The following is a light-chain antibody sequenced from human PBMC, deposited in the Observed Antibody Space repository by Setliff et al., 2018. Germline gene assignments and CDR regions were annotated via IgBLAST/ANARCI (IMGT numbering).Light chain of an antibody. CDR1: SSDVGGYSY. V-gene: IGLV2-14*01. J-gene: IGLJ1*01. Sequence: QSVLTQPASVSGSPGQSITISCTGTSSDVGGYSYVSWYQQHPGKAPKLMIYDVSKRPSGVSNRFSGSKSGNTASLTISGLQAEDEADYYCSSYISSSTFVFGTGTKVTVL. CDR2: DVS. CDR3: SSYISSSTFV.